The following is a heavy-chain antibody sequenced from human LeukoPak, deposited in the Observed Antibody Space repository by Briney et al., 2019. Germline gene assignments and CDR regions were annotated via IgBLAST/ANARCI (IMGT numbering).Heavy chain of an antibody. CDR1: GGSISSSSYY. CDR3: ARVEGQQLANWFDP. J-gene: IGHJ5*02. Sequence: PSETLSLTCTVSGGSISSSSYYWGWIRQPPGKGLEWIGSIYYSGSTNYNPSLKSRVTISVDTSKNQFSLKLSSVTAADTAVYYCARVEGQQLANWFDPWGQGTLVTVSS. V-gene: IGHV4-39*07. CDR2: IYYSGST. D-gene: IGHD6-13*01.